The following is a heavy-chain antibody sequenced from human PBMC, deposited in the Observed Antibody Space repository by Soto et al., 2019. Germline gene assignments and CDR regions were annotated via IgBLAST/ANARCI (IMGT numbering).Heavy chain of an antibody. D-gene: IGHD3-22*01. V-gene: IGHV4-31*03. CDR3: ATYDSSDYYSGSPIGWFDP. Sequence: QVQLQESGPGLVKPSQTLSLTCTVSGGSISSGGYYWSWIRQRPGKGLEWIGHIHYSGSTYYNPSLKSRVTTSVDTSKNQFSLKLSSVTAADTAVYYCATYDSSDYYSGSPIGWFDPWGQGTLVTVSS. J-gene: IGHJ5*02. CDR2: IHYSGST. CDR1: GGSISSGGYY.